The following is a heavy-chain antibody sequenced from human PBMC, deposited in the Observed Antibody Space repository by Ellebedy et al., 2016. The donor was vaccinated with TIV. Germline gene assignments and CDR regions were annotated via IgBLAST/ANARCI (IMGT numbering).Heavy chain of an antibody. Sequence: AASVKVSCKASGYTFTSYAMHWVRQAPGQRLEWMGWINAGNGNTKYSQKFQDRVTITRDTSASTAYMELSSLRSEDTAVYYCARERYSRVELDYWGQGTLVTVSS. CDR1: GYTFTSYA. CDR2: INAGNGNT. CDR3: ARERYSRVELDY. D-gene: IGHD6-13*01. J-gene: IGHJ4*02. V-gene: IGHV1-3*01.